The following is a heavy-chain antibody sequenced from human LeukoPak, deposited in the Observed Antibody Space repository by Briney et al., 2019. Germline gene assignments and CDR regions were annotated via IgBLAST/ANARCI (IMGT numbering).Heavy chain of an antibody. CDR3: ARQKHGSGPTILDY. J-gene: IGHJ4*02. CDR1: GGSISSGVYY. CDR2: IYYSGST. V-gene: IGHV4-61*08. D-gene: IGHD3-10*01. Sequence: SETLSLTCTVSGGSISSGVYYWSWIRQPPGKGLEWIGYIYYSGSTNYNPSLKSRVTISVDTSKNQFSLKLSSVTAADTAVYYCARQKHGSGPTILDYWGQGTLVTVSS.